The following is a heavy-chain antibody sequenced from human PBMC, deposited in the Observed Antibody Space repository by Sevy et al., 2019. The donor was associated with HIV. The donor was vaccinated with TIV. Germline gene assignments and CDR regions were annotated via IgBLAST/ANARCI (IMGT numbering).Heavy chain of an antibody. V-gene: IGHV3-48*03. CDR2: ISSSGNSR. J-gene: IGHJ5*02. CDR3: ARNGGAYDAGFDP. Sequence: GGSLRLSCAASGFTFSSYEMNWVRQAPGKGLEWVSKISSSGNSRFYADSVMGRFTISRDNAKNSVYLQMNSLRAEDTAVYYCARNGGAYDAGFDPWGQGTLVTVSS. CDR1: GFTFSSYE. D-gene: IGHD3-22*01.